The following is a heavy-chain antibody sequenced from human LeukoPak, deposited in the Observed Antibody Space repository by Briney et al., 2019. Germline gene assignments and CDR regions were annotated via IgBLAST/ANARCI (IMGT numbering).Heavy chain of an antibody. CDR1: GFTFSSYA. Sequence: GRSLRLSCAASGFTFSSYAMHWVRQAPGKGLEWVAVISYDGSNKYYADSVKGRFTISRDNSKNTLYLQMNSLRAEDTAVYYCARGGSYLPFDYWGQGTLVTVSS. J-gene: IGHJ4*02. CDR2: ISYDGSNK. CDR3: ARGGSYLPFDY. D-gene: IGHD1-26*01. V-gene: IGHV3-30*14.